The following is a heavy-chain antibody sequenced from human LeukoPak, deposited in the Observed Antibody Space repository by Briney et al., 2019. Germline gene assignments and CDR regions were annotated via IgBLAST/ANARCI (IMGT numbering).Heavy chain of an antibody. J-gene: IGHJ4*02. Sequence: GGSLRLSCAASGFTFSSYGMHWVRQAPGKGLEWVAVISYDGSNKYYADSVKGRFTISRDNSKNTLYLQMNGLRAEDTAVYYCAKDQIDWEWELLIGSFDYWGQGTLVTVSS. D-gene: IGHD1-26*01. CDR3: AKDQIDWEWELLIGSFDY. CDR1: GFTFSSYG. V-gene: IGHV3-30*18. CDR2: ISYDGSNK.